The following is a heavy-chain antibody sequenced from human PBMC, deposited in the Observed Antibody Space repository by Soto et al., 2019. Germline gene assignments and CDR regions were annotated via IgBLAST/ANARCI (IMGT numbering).Heavy chain of an antibody. CDR2: MKPNSGNT. Sequence: QVRLVQSGAEVKRPGASVRVSCKASGYTFTTYDINWVRQATGQGLEWMGWMKPNSGNTGYAQRFQGRVTMTRNTSISTAYMELSSLRPEDTAVYYCARSHHYYYYGMDVWGQGTTVTVSS. V-gene: IGHV1-8*01. CDR3: ARSHHYYYYGMDV. J-gene: IGHJ6*02. CDR1: GYTFTTYD.